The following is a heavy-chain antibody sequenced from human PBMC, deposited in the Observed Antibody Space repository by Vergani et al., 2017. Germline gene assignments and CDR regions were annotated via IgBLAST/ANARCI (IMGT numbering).Heavy chain of an antibody. D-gene: IGHD3-3*01. CDR2: IWYDGSNK. CDR1: GFTFSSYG. J-gene: IGHJ4*02. V-gene: IGHV3-33*01. CDR3: ARSNDFWSGRNFDY. Sequence: QVQLVESGGGVVQPGRSLRLSCAASGFTFSSYGMHWVRQAPGKGLEWVAVIWYDGSNKYYADSVKGRFTISRDNSKNTLYLQMNSLRAEDTAVYYCARSNDFWSGRNFDYWGQGTLVTVSS.